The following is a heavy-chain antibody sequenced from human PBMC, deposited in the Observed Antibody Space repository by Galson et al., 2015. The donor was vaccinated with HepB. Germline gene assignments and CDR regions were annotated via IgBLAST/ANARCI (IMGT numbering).Heavy chain of an antibody. CDR3: AKALYRDIVVVPAAMGPLYYYYGMDV. CDR2: ISGSGVST. D-gene: IGHD2-2*01. Sequence: SLRLSCAASGFTFSSYAMSWVRQAPGKGLEWVSAISGSGVSTYYADSVKGRFTISRDNSKNTLYLQMNSLRAEDTAVYYCAKALYRDIVVVPAAMGPLYYYYGMDVWGQGTTVTVSS. CDR1: GFTFSSYA. J-gene: IGHJ6*02. V-gene: IGHV3-23*01.